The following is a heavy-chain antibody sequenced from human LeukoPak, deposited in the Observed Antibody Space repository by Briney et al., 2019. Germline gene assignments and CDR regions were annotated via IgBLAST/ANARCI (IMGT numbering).Heavy chain of an antibody. CDR1: GGSISSYY. J-gene: IGHJ4*02. CDR2: INHSGST. D-gene: IGHD3-10*01. Sequence: SETLSLTCTVSGGSISSYYWSWIRQPPGKGLEWIGEINHSGSTNYNPSLKSRVTISVDTSKNQFSLKLSSVTAADTAVYYCARGPRSMVRGVTYYFDYWGQGTLVTVSS. V-gene: IGHV4-34*01. CDR3: ARGPRSMVRGVTYYFDY.